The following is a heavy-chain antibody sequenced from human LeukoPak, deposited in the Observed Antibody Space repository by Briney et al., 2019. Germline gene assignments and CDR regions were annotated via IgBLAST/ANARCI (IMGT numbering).Heavy chain of an antibody. D-gene: IGHD3-16*01. V-gene: IGHV3-30*04. Sequence: GGSLRLSCAASGFTFRHYAVHWVRQPPGRGLEWVAVLSFDGAHKYYAESVKGRFTISKDNSNNTLFLQMDSLRLEDTALYYCVRARAGGLDYWGQGTLVTVSS. J-gene: IGHJ4*02. CDR3: VRARAGGLDY. CDR2: LSFDGAHK. CDR1: GFTFRHYA.